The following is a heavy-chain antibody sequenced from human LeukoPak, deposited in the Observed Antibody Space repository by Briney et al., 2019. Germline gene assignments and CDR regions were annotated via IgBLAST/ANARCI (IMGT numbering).Heavy chain of an antibody. Sequence: ASVKVSCKASGYTFTSYGITWLRQAPGQGLEWMGWISAYNGNTNYAQKVQGRVTITTGTSTSTAYMELRSLRSDDPAVYYCARGGYDYLWGSSPDAFDIWGQGTMVTVSS. CDR2: ISAYNGNT. CDR1: GYTFTSYG. D-gene: IGHD3-16*01. J-gene: IGHJ3*02. V-gene: IGHV1-18*01. CDR3: ARGGYDYLWGSSPDAFDI.